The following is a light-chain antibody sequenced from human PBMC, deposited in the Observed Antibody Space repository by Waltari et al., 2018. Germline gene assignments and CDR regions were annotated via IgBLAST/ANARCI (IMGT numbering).Light chain of an antibody. Sequence: IRITQSPSSLSASTGDRVTITFRASQGISSCLAWYQQKPGKAPNLLIYAASTLQSGVPLRFSGSGSGTDFTLTISCLQSEDFATYYCQQYYSYPRTFGQGTKVEIK. CDR2: AAS. J-gene: IGKJ1*01. CDR3: QQYYSYPRT. CDR1: QGISSC. V-gene: IGKV1-8*01.